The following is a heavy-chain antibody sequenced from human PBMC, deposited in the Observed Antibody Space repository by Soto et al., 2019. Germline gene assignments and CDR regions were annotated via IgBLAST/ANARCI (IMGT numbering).Heavy chain of an antibody. V-gene: IGHV3-48*02. D-gene: IGHD3-22*01. CDR3: ASSTPYYYDSSGYTFDY. Sequence: EVQLVESGGGLVQPGGSLRLSCAASGFTFSSYSMNWVRQAPGKGLEWVSYISSSSSTIYYADSVKGRFTISRDNANNSLYLQMNSLRDEDTAVYYCASSTPYYYDSSGYTFDYWGQGTLVTVSS. CDR1: GFTFSSYS. J-gene: IGHJ4*02. CDR2: ISSSSSTI.